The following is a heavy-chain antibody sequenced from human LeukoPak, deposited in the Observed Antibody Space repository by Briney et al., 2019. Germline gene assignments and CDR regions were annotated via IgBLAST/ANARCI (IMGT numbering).Heavy chain of an antibody. Sequence: ASVKVSCKASGYTFTGYYMHWVRQAPGQGLEWMGWINPNSGGTNYAQKFQGWVTMTRDTSISTAYMELSRLRSDDTAVCYCARSLTMVRGSYGMDVWGQGTTVTVSS. CDR3: ARSLTMVRGSYGMDV. CDR1: GYTFTGYY. J-gene: IGHJ6*02. V-gene: IGHV1-2*04. D-gene: IGHD3-10*01. CDR2: INPNSGGT.